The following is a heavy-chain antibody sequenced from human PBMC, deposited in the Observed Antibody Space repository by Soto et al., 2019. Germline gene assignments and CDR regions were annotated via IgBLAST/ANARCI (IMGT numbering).Heavy chain of an antibody. D-gene: IGHD5-12*01. J-gene: IGHJ4*02. CDR1: GFTFSSYA. Sequence: EVQLLESGGGLVQPGGSLRLSCAASGFTFSSYAMSWVRQAPGKGLEWVSAISGSGGSTYCADSVKGRFTISRDNSKNTLYLQMNSLRAEDTAVYYCAKVQWLRLSGAMNFDYWGQGTLVTVSS. CDR3: AKVQWLRLSGAMNFDY. CDR2: ISGSGGST. V-gene: IGHV3-23*01.